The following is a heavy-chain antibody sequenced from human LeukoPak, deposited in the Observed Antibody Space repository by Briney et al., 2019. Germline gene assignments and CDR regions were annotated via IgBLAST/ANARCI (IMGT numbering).Heavy chain of an antibody. CDR3: AKRSPYGDYLYYYYYGMDV. V-gene: IGHV3-23*01. CDR1: GFTFSSYA. D-gene: IGHD4-17*01. CDR2: ISGSGGIT. Sequence: GGSLRLSCAASGFTFSSYAMSWVRQAPGKGLEWVSAISGSGGITYYADSVKGRFTISRDNSKNTLYLQMTSLRAEDTAVYYCAKRSPYGDYLYYYYYGMDVWGQGTTVTVSS. J-gene: IGHJ6*02.